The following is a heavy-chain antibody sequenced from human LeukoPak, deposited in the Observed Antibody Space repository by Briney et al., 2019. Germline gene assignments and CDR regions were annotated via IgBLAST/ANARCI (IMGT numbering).Heavy chain of an antibody. CDR3: ARDRCSNSDCPFDY. Sequence: PGGSLRLSCVGSGFTFGIHGMNWVRPAPGKGLEWVSFISTSSTYIKYADSLKGRFTVSRDNVKSSLYLQMSSLTAEDTAVYYCARDRCSNSDCPFDYWGQGTLVTVSS. V-gene: IGHV3-21*06. D-gene: IGHD2-21*02. J-gene: IGHJ4*02. CDR1: GFTFGIHG. CDR2: ISTSSTYI.